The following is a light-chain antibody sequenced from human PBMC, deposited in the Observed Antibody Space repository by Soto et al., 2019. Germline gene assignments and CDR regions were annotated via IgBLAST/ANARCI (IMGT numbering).Light chain of an antibody. CDR3: MQAIQTPWT. V-gene: IGKV2-28*01. Sequence: DIVMTQSPLSLPVTPGEPASISCRSSQSLRHSNGYSYLDWYLQKPGQSPQLLIYLGSNRASGVPERFSGSGSGTDLTLKISRVEAEDVGVYYCMQAIQTPWTFGQGTKVEIK. CDR1: QSLRHSNGYSY. J-gene: IGKJ1*01. CDR2: LGS.